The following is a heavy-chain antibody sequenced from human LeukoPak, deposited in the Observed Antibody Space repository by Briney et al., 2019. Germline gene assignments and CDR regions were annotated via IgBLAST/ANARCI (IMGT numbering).Heavy chain of an antibody. CDR2: ISSSGSTI. CDR3: AMGYCSSTSCYGEYFQH. V-gene: IGHV3-48*03. Sequence: GGSLRLSCAASGFTFSSYEMNWVRQAPGKGLEWVSYISSSGSTIYYADSVKGRFTISRDNAKNSLYLQMNSLRAEDTAVYYCAMGYCSSTSCYGEYFQHWGQGTLVTVSS. D-gene: IGHD2-2*01. CDR1: GFTFSSYE. J-gene: IGHJ1*01.